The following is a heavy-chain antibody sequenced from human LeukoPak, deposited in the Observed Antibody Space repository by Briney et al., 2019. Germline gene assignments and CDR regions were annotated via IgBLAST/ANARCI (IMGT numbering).Heavy chain of an antibody. CDR1: GFTFTKSS. CDR3: AADLIRIAYFDY. Sequence: GTSVKVSCKASGFTFTKSSIQWVRQARGQRLEWIGWIVVGNGNTNYAQRFQEGVTITRDMSTSTAYMELSSLRSEDTAVYYCAADLIRIAYFDYWGQGTLVTVSS. V-gene: IGHV1-58*02. CDR2: IVVGNGNT. D-gene: IGHD2-15*01. J-gene: IGHJ4*02.